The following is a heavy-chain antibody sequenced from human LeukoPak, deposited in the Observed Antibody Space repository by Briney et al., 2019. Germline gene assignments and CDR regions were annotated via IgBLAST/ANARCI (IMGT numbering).Heavy chain of an antibody. D-gene: IGHD2-21*01. Sequence: PSETLSLTCTVSGGSISSGGYYWSWIRQPPGKGLEWIGYIYHSGSTYYNPSLKSRVTISVDTSKNQFSLKLSSVTAADTSVYFCARLSYWVFEIWGQGTMVTVSS. J-gene: IGHJ3*02. CDR2: IYHSGST. V-gene: IGHV4-30-2*01. CDR1: GGSISSGGYY. CDR3: ARLSYWVFEI.